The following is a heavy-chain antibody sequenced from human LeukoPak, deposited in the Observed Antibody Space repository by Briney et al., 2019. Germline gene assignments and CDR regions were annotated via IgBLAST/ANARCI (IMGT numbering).Heavy chain of an antibody. CDR1: GGSISSYY. V-gene: IGHV4-59*12. J-gene: IGHJ3*02. CDR2: IYYSGST. CDR3: ARGSGFGGRAFDI. D-gene: IGHD3-10*01. Sequence: SETLSLTCTVSGGSISSYYWSWIRQPPGKGLEWIGYIYYSGSTNYNPSLMGRVTISADTSKMELSLKLTSVTAADTAVYFCARGSGFGGRAFDIWGQGTMVTVSS.